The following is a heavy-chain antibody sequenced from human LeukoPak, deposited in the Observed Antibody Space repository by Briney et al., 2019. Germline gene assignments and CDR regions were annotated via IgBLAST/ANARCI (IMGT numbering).Heavy chain of an antibody. CDR1: GFTFSSYS. J-gene: IGHJ3*02. D-gene: IGHD3-3*01. V-gene: IGHV3-48*02. CDR2: ISSSSSTI. CDR3: ARDQGVVVSYDFWTDHRRRGSAAFDI. Sequence: GGSLRLSCAASGFTFSSYSMNWVRQAPGKGLEWVSYISSSSSTIYYADSVKGRFTISRDNAKNSLYLQMNSLRDEDTAAYYCARDQGVVVSYDFWTDHRRRGSAAFDIWGQGTMVTVSS.